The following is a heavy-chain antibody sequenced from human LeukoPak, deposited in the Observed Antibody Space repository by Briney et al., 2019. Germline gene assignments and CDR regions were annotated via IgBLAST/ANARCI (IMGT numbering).Heavy chain of an antibody. Sequence: GASVKVSCKASGGTFSSYAISWVRQAPGQGLEWMGRILPILGIANYAQKFQGRVTITADKSTSTAYMELSSLRSEDTAVYYCARREPHDDAFDIWGQGTMVTVSS. D-gene: IGHD1-14*01. V-gene: IGHV1-69*04. CDR2: ILPILGIA. CDR1: GGTFSSYA. J-gene: IGHJ3*02. CDR3: ARREPHDDAFDI.